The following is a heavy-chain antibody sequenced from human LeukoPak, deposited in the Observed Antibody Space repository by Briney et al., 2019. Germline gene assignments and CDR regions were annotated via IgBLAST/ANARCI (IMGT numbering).Heavy chain of an antibody. CDR3: ARGRSRPAAMSSRRYYFDY. CDR2: IIPIFGTA. D-gene: IGHD2-2*01. Sequence: GASVKVSCKASGGTFSSFAINWVRQAPGQGLEWMGGIIPIFGTANYAQKFQGRVTITADESTSTAYMELSSLRSEDTAVYYCARGRSRPAAMSSRRYYFDYWGQGTLVTVSS. V-gene: IGHV1-69*13. J-gene: IGHJ4*02. CDR1: GGTFSSFA.